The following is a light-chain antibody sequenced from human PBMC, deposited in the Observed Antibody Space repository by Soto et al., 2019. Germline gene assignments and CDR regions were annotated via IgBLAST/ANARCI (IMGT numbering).Light chain of an antibody. CDR3: HQYNSWPPIT. V-gene: IGKV3D-15*01. Sequence: EIVMTQSPATLSVSPGESASLSCRASQSVGSDLAWYQQKPGQAPRLLIYGAFSRATGIPARFSGSGSGTEFTLTISSLQSEDFAVYYRHQYNSWPPITFGQGTRLEIK. CDR1: QSVGSD. J-gene: IGKJ5*01. CDR2: GAF.